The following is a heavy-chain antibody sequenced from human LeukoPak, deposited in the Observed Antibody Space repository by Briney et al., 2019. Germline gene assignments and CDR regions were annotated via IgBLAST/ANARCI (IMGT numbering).Heavy chain of an antibody. CDR3: ARRLIHYYDSSGYFVDY. CDR2: IYYSGST. J-gene: IGHJ4*02. Sequence: TSETLSLTCTVSGGSISSYYWSWIRQPPGKGLEWIGYIYYSGSTNYNPSLKSRVTISVDTSKNQFSLKLSSVTAADTAVYYCARRLIHYYDSSGYFVDYWGQGTLVTVSS. D-gene: IGHD3-22*01. V-gene: IGHV4-59*12. CDR1: GGSISSYY.